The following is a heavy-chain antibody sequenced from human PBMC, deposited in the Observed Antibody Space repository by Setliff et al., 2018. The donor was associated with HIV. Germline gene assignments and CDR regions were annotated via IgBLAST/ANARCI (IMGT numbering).Heavy chain of an antibody. Sequence: PGGSLRLSCTTSGFRFRDYAMSWFRQAPGKGLEWVGFIRSEAHGRATEYAASVKGRFTISRDDAKTIAYLHMNSLTTDDTAVYFCTRDRRGSSSWSGYNGGFDYWGQGTLVTVSS. J-gene: IGHJ4*02. CDR3: TRDRRGSSSWSGYNGGFDY. D-gene: IGHD3-3*01. CDR1: GFRFRDYA. CDR2: IRSEAHGRAT. V-gene: IGHV3-49*03.